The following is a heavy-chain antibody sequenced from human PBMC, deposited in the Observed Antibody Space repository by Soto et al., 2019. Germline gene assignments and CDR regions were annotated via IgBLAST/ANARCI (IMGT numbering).Heavy chain of an antibody. CDR1: GFTFSIYS. CDR3: ARDEGIVVVPAARYYYYYGMDV. V-gene: IGHV3-21*01. D-gene: IGHD2-2*01. Sequence: GGSLRLSCAASGFTFSIYSMNWVRHAPGKGLEWVSSISSSSSYIYYADSVKGRFTISRDNAKNSLYLQMNSLRAEDTAVYHCARDEGIVVVPAARYYYYYGMDVWGQGTTVTVSS. J-gene: IGHJ6*02. CDR2: ISSSSSYI.